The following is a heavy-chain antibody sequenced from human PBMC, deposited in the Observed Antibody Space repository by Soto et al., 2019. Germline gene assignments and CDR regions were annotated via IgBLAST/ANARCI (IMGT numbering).Heavy chain of an antibody. J-gene: IGHJ4*02. CDR2: IYHSGTT. V-gene: IGHV4-4*02. CDR3: ARHISVPRTRGFDY. Sequence: QVQLQESGPGLVKPSGTLSLTCAVSGGSISTNWWSWVRQPPGKGLEWIGEIYHSGTTNYNPSLRSRIPISIDKSKTQLSLDLTSVTAAHTAVYYCARHISVPRTRGFDYWGQGTLVTVSS. D-gene: IGHD2-21*01. CDR1: GGSISTNW.